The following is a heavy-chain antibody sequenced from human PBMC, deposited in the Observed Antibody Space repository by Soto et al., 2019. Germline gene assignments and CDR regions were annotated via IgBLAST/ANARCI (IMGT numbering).Heavy chain of an antibody. CDR1: GGSISSYY. J-gene: IGHJ4*02. D-gene: IGHD6-13*01. Sequence: SETLSLTCTASGGSISSYYWSWIRQPPGKGLEWIGYIYYSGSTNYNPSLKSRVTISVDTSKNQFSLKLSSVTAADTAVYYCARRYGSSFDYWGQGTLVTVSS. CDR2: IYYSGST. V-gene: IGHV4-59*08. CDR3: ARRYGSSFDY.